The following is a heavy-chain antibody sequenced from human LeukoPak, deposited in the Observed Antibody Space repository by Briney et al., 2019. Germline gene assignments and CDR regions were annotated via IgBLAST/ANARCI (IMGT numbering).Heavy chain of an antibody. V-gene: IGHV3-21*01. CDR1: GFTFSSYS. CDR3: ARGSSYYDILTGYYETFDY. CDR2: ISSSSSYI. Sequence: GGSLRLSCAASGFTFSSYSMNWVRQAPGKGLEWVSSISSSSSYIYYADSVKGRFTISRDNAKNSLYLQMNSLRAEDTAVYYCARGSSYYDILTGYYETFDYWGQGTLVTASS. J-gene: IGHJ4*02. D-gene: IGHD3-9*01.